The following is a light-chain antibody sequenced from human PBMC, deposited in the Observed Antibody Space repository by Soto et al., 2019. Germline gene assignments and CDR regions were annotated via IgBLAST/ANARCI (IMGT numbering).Light chain of an antibody. CDR2: QDS. V-gene: IGLV3-1*01. CDR1: KLENKD. Sequence: SYELTQPPSVSVSPGQTASITCSGNKLENKDVCWYRQKPGQSPVLVIYQDSKRPSGIPERFSGSNSGNTATLTISGTQAMDEADYYCQAWDSGTAVFGTGTKLTVL. J-gene: IGLJ1*01. CDR3: QAWDSGTAV.